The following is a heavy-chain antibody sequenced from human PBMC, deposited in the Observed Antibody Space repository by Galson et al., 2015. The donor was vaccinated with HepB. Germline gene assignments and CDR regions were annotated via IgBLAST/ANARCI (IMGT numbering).Heavy chain of an antibody. J-gene: IGHJ3*02. V-gene: IGHV3-23*01. CDR3: AKDLFRGTMIVVVTGLGAFDI. CDR2: ISGSGGST. CDR1: GFTFSSYA. Sequence: SLRLSCAASGFTFSSYAMSWVRQAPGKGLEWVSAISGSGGSTYYADSVKGRFTISRDNSKNTLYLQMNSLRAEDTAVYYCAKDLFRGTMIVVVTGLGAFDIWGQGTMVTVSS. D-gene: IGHD3-22*01.